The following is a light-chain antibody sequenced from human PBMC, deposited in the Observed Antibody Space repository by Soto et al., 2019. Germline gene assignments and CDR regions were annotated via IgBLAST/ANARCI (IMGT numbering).Light chain of an antibody. J-gene: IGKJ1*01. CDR3: QQYNSYSVT. CDR1: QSISNH. Sequence: DIQMTQSPSSLSASVEDRVIITCRASQSISNHLNWYQQKPGKAPKLLIYDASSLESGVPSRFSGSASGTEFTLTISTLQPDDFATYYCQQYNSYSVTFGQGTKVDI. CDR2: DAS. V-gene: IGKV1-5*01.